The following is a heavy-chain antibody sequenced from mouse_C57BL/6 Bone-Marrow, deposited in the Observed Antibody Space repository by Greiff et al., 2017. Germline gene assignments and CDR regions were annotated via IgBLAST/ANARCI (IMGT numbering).Heavy chain of an antibody. Sequence: DVKLQESGAELVRPGSSVKMSCKTSGYTFTSYGINWVKQRPGQGLEWIGYIYIGNGYTEYNEKFKGKATLTSDTYSSTAYMQLSSLTSEDSAIYFCATYSIFYFYAMDYWGQGTSVTVSS. CDR3: ATYSIFYFYAMDY. D-gene: IGHD2-5*01. CDR2: IYIGNGYT. CDR1: GYTFTSYG. J-gene: IGHJ4*01. V-gene: IGHV1-58*01.